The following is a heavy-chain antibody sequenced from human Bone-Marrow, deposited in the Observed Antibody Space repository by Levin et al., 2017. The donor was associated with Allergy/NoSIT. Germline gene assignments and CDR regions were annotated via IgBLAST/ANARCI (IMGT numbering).Heavy chain of an antibody. V-gene: IGHV1-2*02. D-gene: IGHD3-10*01. J-gene: IGHJ5*01. Sequence: PLASVKVSCKASKYTFSDYYIHWLRQAPGQGLEWIGWINTKSGVANNVQTFQGRISMTRDTSISTAYLELSWLRSDDTAMYYCARSTYDSGGVIWFDSWGQGTLVTVSS. CDR1: KYTFSDYY. CDR2: INTKSGVA. CDR3: ARSTYDSGGVIWFDS.